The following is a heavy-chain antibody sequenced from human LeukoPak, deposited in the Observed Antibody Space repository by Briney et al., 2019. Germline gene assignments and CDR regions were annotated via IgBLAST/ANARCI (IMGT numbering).Heavy chain of an antibody. CDR1: GFTFSSYA. Sequence: GGSLRLSCAASGFTFSSYAMSWVRQAPGKGLEWVSAISGSGGSTYHADSVKGRFTISRDNSKNTLYLQMNSLRAEDTAVYYCAKGSHTVVVPAARLDYWGQGTLVTVSS. V-gene: IGHV3-23*01. D-gene: IGHD2-2*01. CDR3: AKGSHTVVVPAARLDY. CDR2: ISGSGGST. J-gene: IGHJ4*02.